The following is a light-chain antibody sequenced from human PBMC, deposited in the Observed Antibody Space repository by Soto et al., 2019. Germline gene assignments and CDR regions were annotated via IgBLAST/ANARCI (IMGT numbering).Light chain of an antibody. CDR3: QQYKSYLRT. V-gene: IGKV1-5*01. CDR2: AAS. J-gene: IGKJ1*01. CDR1: QPISSW. Sequence: DIQMTQSPSTLSASVGDRVTITCRASQPISSWLAWYQQKPGKAPKLLIYAASTLESGVSSRFSGRGSGTDFTLTINSLQPEDFATYYCQQYKSYLRTFGQGTKVEIK.